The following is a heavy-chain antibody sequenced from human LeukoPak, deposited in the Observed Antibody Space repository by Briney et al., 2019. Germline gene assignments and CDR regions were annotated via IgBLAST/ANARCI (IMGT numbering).Heavy chain of an antibody. V-gene: IGHV3-30*18. CDR3: AKNLYDDSGYYPNDALDV. Sequence: GGSLRLSCAASGFKSSTYGMNWVRQAPGKGLEWVSIISNDERNTHYVDSVEGRFTISRDNSKNLLFLQMNSLRVEDTAIYYCAKNLYDDSGYYPNDALDVWGRGTMVIVSS. CDR2: ISNDERNT. D-gene: IGHD3-22*01. CDR1: GFKSSTYG. J-gene: IGHJ3*01.